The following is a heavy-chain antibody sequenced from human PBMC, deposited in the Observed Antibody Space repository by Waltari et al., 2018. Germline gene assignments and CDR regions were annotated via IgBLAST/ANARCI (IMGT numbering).Heavy chain of an antibody. CDR3: ARGFSRKWLVLRFSY. Sequence: QVQLQQWGAGLLKPSETLSLTCAVYGGSFSGYYWSWIRQPPGKGLEWIGEINHSGSTNSNPSLKSRVTISVDTSKNQFSLKLSSVTAADTAVYYCARGFSRKWLVLRFSYWGQGTLVTVSS. CDR2: INHSGST. CDR1: GGSFSGYY. V-gene: IGHV4-34*01. J-gene: IGHJ4*02. D-gene: IGHD6-19*01.